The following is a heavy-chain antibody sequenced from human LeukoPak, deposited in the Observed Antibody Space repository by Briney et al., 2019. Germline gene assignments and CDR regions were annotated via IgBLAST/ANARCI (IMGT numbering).Heavy chain of an antibody. CDR3: AGSSWYYYNILSVFDY. V-gene: IGHV4-59*01. CDR2: IYYSGST. J-gene: IGHJ4*02. Sequence: KPSENLSLNCTVSGGSISSYYWSWVRQPPGKGLEWIGYIYYSGSTNYNPSLKSRVTISVDTSKNQFSLKLSSVTAADTAVYYCAGSSWYYYNILSVFDYWGQGTLVTVSS. CDR1: GGSISSYY. D-gene: IGHD6-13*01.